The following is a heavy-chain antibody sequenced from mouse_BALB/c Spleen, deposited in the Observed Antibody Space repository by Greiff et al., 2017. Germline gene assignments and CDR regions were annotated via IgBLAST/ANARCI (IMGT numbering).Heavy chain of an antibody. D-gene: IGHD1-2*01. V-gene: IGHV4-1*02. Sequence: EVQLQESGGGLVQPGGSLKLSCAASGFDFSRYWMSWVRQAPGKGLEWIGEINPDSSTINYTPSLKDKFIISRDNAKNTLYLQMSKVRSEDTALYYCARLHYYGYGAMDYWGQGTSVTVSS. J-gene: IGHJ4*01. CDR3: ARLHYYGYGAMDY. CDR2: INPDSSTI. CDR1: GFDFSRYW.